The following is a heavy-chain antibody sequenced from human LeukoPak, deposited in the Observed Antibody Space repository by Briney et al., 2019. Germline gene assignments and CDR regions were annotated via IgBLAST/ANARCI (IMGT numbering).Heavy chain of an antibody. CDR1: GYTFPSYG. CDR3: ARDDPQWREHDY. Sequence: ASVNVSCKASGYTFPSYGISWVRQAPGQGLEWMGWISGYNGNTNFAQKFQGRVTITTDTSTSTAYMELRSLRSDDTAVYYCARDDPQWREHDYWGQGTLVTVSS. J-gene: IGHJ4*02. V-gene: IGHV1-18*01. D-gene: IGHD6-19*01. CDR2: ISGYNGNT.